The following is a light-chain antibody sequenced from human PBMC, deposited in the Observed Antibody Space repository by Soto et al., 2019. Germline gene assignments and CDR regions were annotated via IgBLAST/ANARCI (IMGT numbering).Light chain of an antibody. CDR1: QGIRND. V-gene: IGKV1-6*01. J-gene: IGKJ1*01. CDR2: AAS. Sequence: AIQMTQSPSSLSASVGDRVTITCRASQGIRNDLGWYQQKPGKAPKLLIYAASSLQSGVPSRFSGSGSGTEFTLTISSLQPDDFATYYCQQYVTAFRSFGQGTKVEFK. CDR3: QQYVTAFRS.